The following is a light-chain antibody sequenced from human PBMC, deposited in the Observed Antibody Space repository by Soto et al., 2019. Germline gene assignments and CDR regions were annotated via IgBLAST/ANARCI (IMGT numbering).Light chain of an antibody. CDR3: SSYAAANNFVG. Sequence: QSALTQPPSASGSPGQSVTISCTGTSSDIGGYDYVSWYQQFPGRAPKLIIYEVNQRPSGVPERFSGSKSGNTASLTVSGLQTEDEAEYFCSSYAAANNFVGFGGGTKVTVL. V-gene: IGLV2-8*01. CDR2: EVN. J-gene: IGLJ2*01. CDR1: SSDIGGYDY.